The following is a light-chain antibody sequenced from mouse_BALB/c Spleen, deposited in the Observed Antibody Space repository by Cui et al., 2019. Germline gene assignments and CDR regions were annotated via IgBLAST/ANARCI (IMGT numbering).Light chain of an antibody. V-gene: IGKV1-135*01. J-gene: IGKJ1*01. Sequence: DVVFTQTPLTLPDTNEQPPSIPCKSTQRLLDSDGKTYLNWWLQRPGLSPKRLIYLVSKLDAGVPDRFTGSGSGTDFTLKISRVEAEDLGVYYCWQGTHFPWTFGGGSKLEIK. CDR1: QRLLDSDGKTY. CDR3: WQGTHFPWT. CDR2: LVS.